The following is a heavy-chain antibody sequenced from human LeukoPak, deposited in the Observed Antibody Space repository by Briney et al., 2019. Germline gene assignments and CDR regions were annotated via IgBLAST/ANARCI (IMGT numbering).Heavy chain of an antibody. CDR1: GGSISSYY. D-gene: IGHD3-16*02. V-gene: IGHV4-4*07. J-gene: IGHJ5*02. CDR3: ARERFMITFGGVIASSFDP. CDR2: IYSSGSK. Sequence: PSETLSLTCTVSGGSISSYYWSWIRQPAGKGLEWIGRIYSSGSKNYNPSLKSRVTMSVDTSKNQFSLKLSSVTAADTAVYYCARERFMITFGGVIASSFDPWGQGTLVTVSS.